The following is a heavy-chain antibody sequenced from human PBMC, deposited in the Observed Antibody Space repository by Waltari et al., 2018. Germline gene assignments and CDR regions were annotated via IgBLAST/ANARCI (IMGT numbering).Heavy chain of an antibody. CDR3: ARVSMVQGNAFDI. CDR2: IYYRGST. J-gene: IGHJ3*02. D-gene: IGHD3-10*01. Sequence: QLQLQESGPGLVKPSETLSLTCTFSGVSISSSSNYWGWIRQPPGKGLEWIGSIYYRGSTYYNPSLKSRVTISVDPSKNQFSLKLSSVTAADTAVYYCARVSMVQGNAFDIWGQGTMVTVSS. CDR1: GVSISSSSNY. V-gene: IGHV4-39*07.